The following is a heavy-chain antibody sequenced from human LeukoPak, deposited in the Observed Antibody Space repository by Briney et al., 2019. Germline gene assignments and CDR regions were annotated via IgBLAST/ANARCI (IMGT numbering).Heavy chain of an antibody. CDR2: IIPIFGAA. CDR1: GGTYSSYA. Sequence: GASVKVSCKASGGTYSSYAISWVRQAPGQGLEWMGRIIPIFGAANYAQKFQGRVMITTDESTSTAYMELSSLRSGDTAVYYCARGTPPYYYDSSGYGLDYWGQGTLVTVSS. J-gene: IGHJ4*02. D-gene: IGHD3-22*01. CDR3: ARGTPPYYYDSSGYGLDY. V-gene: IGHV1-69*05.